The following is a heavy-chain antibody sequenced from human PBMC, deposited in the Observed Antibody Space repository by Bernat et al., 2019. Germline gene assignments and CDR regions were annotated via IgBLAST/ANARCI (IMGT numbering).Heavy chain of an antibody. V-gene: IGHV3-30*07. J-gene: IGHJ4*02. Sequence: QVQLVESGGGVVQPGRSLRLSCAASGFTFSSYAMHWVRQAPGKGLEWVAVIWYDGSNKYYADSVKGRFTISRDNSKNTLYLQMNSLRAEDTAVYYCARDPPGIAVAGTVYFDYWGQGTLVTVSS. CDR1: GFTFSSYA. CDR2: IWYDGSNK. CDR3: ARDPPGIAVAGTVYFDY. D-gene: IGHD6-19*01.